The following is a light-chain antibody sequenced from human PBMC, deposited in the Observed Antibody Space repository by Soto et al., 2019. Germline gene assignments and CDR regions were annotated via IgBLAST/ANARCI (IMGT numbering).Light chain of an antibody. CDR2: AAS. CDR1: QSINNY. CDR3: HHTHNTDPIT. V-gene: IGKV1-39*01. Sequence: CAFDKDRSTITCGKSQSINNYLNWYQQKPGKAPKLLIFAASNLQSGVPSRFSGSGSGTYFTLTTSSLRPQESAPSYCHHTHNTDPITFGHGTRLEIK. J-gene: IGKJ5*01.